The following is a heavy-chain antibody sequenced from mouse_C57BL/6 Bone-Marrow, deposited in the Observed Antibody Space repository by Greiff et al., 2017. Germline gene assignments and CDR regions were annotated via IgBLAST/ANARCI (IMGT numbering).Heavy chain of an antibody. J-gene: IGHJ3*01. Sequence: EVKLMESGAELVRPGASVKLSCTASGFNIKDYYMHWVKQRPEQGLEWLGRIDPEDGDTEYAPKFQGKATMTADTSSNTAYLQLSGLASEDTAVYYCTTGGIVVAYWGQGTLVTVSA. V-gene: IGHV14-1*01. CDR3: TTGGIVVAY. CDR2: IDPEDGDT. CDR1: GFNIKDYY.